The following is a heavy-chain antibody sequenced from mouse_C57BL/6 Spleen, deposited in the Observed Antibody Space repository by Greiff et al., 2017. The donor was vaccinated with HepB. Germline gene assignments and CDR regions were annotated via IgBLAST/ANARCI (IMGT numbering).Heavy chain of an antibody. Sequence: EVKLMESGGDLVKPGGSLKLSCAASGFTFSSYGMSWVRQTPDKRLEWVATISSGGSYTYYTDSVKGRFTISRDNAKNTLYLQMSSLKSEDTAMYDCASREDGYYVLPYWGQGTLVTVSA. CDR1: GFTFSSYG. CDR2: ISSGGSYT. V-gene: IGHV5-6*02. J-gene: IGHJ3*01. D-gene: IGHD2-3*01. CDR3: ASREDGYYVLPY.